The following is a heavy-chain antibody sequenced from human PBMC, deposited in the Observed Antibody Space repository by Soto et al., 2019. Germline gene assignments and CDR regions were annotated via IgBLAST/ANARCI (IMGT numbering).Heavy chain of an antibody. CDR2: ISYDGCNK. V-gene: IGHV3-30*18. D-gene: IGHD5-18*01. CDR3: AKNSQPGWFDP. Sequence: QVQLVESGGGVVQPGRSLRLSCAASGFTFSSYAMHWVRQAPGKGLEWVAVISYDGCNKYYADSVKGRFTISRDNSKNTLYLQMNSLRAEDTAVYYCAKNSQPGWFDPWGQGTLVTVSS. CDR1: GFTFSSYA. J-gene: IGHJ5*02.